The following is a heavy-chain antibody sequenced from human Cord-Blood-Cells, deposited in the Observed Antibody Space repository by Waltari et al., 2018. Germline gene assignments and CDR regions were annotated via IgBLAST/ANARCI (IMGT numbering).Heavy chain of an antibody. V-gene: IGHV4-34*01. CDR2: INHSGST. CDR1: VASFSGSY. D-gene: IGHD2-2*02. CDR3: ARGYCSSTSCYTPFYYYYGMDV. Sequence: QVQLQQWGAGLLKPSETLSLTCAVSVASFSGSYWRWLRQPPGMGLQWIGEINHSGSTNYNPSLKSRVTISVDTSKNQFSLKLSSVTAADTAVYYCARGYCSSTSCYTPFYYYYGMDVWGQGTTVTVSS. J-gene: IGHJ6*02.